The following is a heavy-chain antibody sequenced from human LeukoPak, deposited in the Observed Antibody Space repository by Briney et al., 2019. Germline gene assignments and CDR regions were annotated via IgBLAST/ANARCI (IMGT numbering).Heavy chain of an antibody. Sequence: GGSLRLSCAASGFNFRSYGMQWVRQAPGKGLEWVTLISYDGTDKYYAASVRGRFTISRDNSKNTLYLQMNSLRPEDTGVYNCAKDPQDFYGSSGYRPERYWGQGTLVTVSS. CDR2: ISYDGTDK. V-gene: IGHV3-30*18. CDR1: GFNFRSYG. D-gene: IGHD3-22*01. CDR3: AKDPQDFYGSSGYRPERY. J-gene: IGHJ4*02.